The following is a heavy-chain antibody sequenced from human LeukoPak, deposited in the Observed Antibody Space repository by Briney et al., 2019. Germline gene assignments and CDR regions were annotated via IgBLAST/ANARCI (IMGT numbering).Heavy chain of an antibody. CDR2: IYSGGST. D-gene: IGHD6-13*01. CDR3: AISYSSSWYAVWDY. V-gene: IGHV3-21*01. J-gene: IGHJ4*02. Sequence: GGSLRLSCAASGFTFSSYSMNWVRQAPGQGLEWVSVIYSGGSTYYADSVKGRFTISRGNAKNSLYLQMNSLRAEDTAVYYCAISYSSSWYAVWDYWGQGTLVTVSS. CDR1: GFTFSSYS.